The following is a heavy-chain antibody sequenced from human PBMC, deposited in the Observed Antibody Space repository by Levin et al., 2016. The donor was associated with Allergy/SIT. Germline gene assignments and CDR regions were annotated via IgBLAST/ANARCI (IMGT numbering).Heavy chain of an antibody. D-gene: IGHD3-16*01. V-gene: IGHV3-7*01. CDR2: IKLDGSEK. CDR1: GFSFNDYY. Sequence: GGSLRLSCAASGFSFNDYYLSWIRQAPGKGLEWVANIKLDGSEKYYVDSVKGRFTISRDNAKNSLYLQMNSLRAEDTAVYYCARDWAQNDAFDIWGQGTMVTVSS. J-gene: IGHJ3*02. CDR3: ARDWAQNDAFDI.